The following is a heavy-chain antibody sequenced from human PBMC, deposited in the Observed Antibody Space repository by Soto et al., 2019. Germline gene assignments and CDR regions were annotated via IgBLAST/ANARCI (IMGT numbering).Heavy chain of an antibody. CDR1: GFTFSSYG. D-gene: IGHD3-22*01. CDR2: ISYDGNYK. J-gene: IGHJ4*02. Sequence: QVQLVESGGGVVQPGRSLRLSCAASGFTFSSYGMHWVRQAPGKGLEWVAIISYDGNYKYYADSVKRRFTISRDNSKNTLYLQMNSLRAEGTAVYYCGKVSTYYYDRTFDYWGQGTLVTVSS. CDR3: GKVSTYYYDRTFDY. V-gene: IGHV3-30*18.